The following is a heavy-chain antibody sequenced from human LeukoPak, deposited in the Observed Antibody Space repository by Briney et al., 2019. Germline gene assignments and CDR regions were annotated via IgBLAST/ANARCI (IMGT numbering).Heavy chain of an antibody. J-gene: IGHJ4*02. CDR3: ARALEGDTAMVTDY. D-gene: IGHD5-18*01. CDR1: GFTFSSYA. CDR2: ISYDGSNK. Sequence: GGSLRLSCAASGFTFSSYAMHWVRQAPGKGLEWVAVISYDGSNKYYAASVKGRFTISRDNSKNTLYLQLNSLRAEDTAAYYCARALEGDTAMVTDYWGQGTLVTVSS. V-gene: IGHV3-30-3*01.